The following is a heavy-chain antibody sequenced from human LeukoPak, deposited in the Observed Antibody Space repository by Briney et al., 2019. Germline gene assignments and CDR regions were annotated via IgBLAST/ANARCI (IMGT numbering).Heavy chain of an antibody. V-gene: IGHV1-8*01. Sequence: ASVKVSCKASGYTFTSYDINWVRQATGQGLEWMGWMNPNSGNTGYAQKFQGRVTMTRNTSISTAYMELSSLRSEDTAVYYCARGSRVVVVQTQIYYYYGMDVWGQGTTVTVSS. J-gene: IGHJ6*02. D-gene: IGHD3-22*01. CDR1: GYTFTSYD. CDR2: MNPNSGNT. CDR3: ARGSRVVVVQTQIYYYYGMDV.